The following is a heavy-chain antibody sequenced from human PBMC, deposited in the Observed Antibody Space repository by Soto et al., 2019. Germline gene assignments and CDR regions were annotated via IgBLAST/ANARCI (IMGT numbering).Heavy chain of an antibody. CDR2: IIPIFGTA. V-gene: IGHV1-69*13. Sequence: ASVKVSCKASGGTFSSYGISWVRQAPGQGLEWMGGIIPIFGTANYAQKFQGRVTITADESTSTAYMELSSLRSEDTAVYYCARSGTEDILTGYAKDYWGQGTLVTVSS. CDR1: GGTFSSYG. CDR3: ARSGTEDILTGYAKDY. D-gene: IGHD3-9*01. J-gene: IGHJ4*02.